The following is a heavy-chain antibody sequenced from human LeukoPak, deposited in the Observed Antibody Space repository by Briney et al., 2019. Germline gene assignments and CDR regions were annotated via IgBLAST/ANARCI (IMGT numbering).Heavy chain of an antibody. CDR2: IIPIFGTA. CDR3: ARDVRSSSWETWFDP. V-gene: IGHV1-69*05. D-gene: IGHD6-13*01. CDR1: GGTFSSYA. Sequence: GASVKVSCKASGGTFSSYAISWVRQAPGQGLEWMGGIIPIFGTANYAQKFQGRVTITTDESTSTAYMELSSLRSEDTAVYYCARDVRSSSWETWFDPWGQGTLVTVS. J-gene: IGHJ5*02.